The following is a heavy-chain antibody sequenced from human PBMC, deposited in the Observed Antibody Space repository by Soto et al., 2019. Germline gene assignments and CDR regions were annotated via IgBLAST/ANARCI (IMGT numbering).Heavy chain of an antibody. CDR2: ISGDNGNT. CDR3: ASDGYDDK. CDR1: GYSFTTYG. J-gene: IGHJ3*02. V-gene: IGHV1-18*01. D-gene: IGHD5-18*01. Sequence: QVQLVQSGPEVKKPGASVKVSCKASGYSFTTYGIAWVRQAPGQGLEWMGWISGDNGNTNYAQKLQGRVTMTTDISTSTAYLELRSLGSDDTAVYYCASDGYDDKWGQGRKVIASS.